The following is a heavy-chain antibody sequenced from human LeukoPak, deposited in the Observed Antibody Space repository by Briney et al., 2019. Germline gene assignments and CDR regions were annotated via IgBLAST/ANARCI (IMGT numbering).Heavy chain of an antibody. D-gene: IGHD3-10*01. V-gene: IGHV1-69*13. J-gene: IGHJ6*03. CDR3: ARAGSDYYGSGSTYRNYYYYMDV. Sequence: ASVKVSCKASEGTFSSYAISWVRQAPGQGLEWMGGIIPIFGTANYAQKFQGRVTITADESTSTAYMELSSLRSEDTAVYYCARAGSDYYGSGSTYRNYYYYMDVWGKGTTVTISS. CDR2: IIPIFGTA. CDR1: EGTFSSYA.